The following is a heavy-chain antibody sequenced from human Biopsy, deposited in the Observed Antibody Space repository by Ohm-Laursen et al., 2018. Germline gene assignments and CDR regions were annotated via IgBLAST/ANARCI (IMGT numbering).Heavy chain of an antibody. CDR1: GFTFSSYS. CDR3: ARDSRRTAREGGMDV. J-gene: IGHJ6*02. Sequence: SLRLSCTASGFTFSSYSMNWVRQAPGKGLEWISYTSETSSHIYDADSVKGQFTVARDNAKNSLYLQLNSLRAEDTAVYYCARDSRRTAREGGMDVWGQGTTVTVSS. V-gene: IGHV3-21*01. D-gene: IGHD6-6*01. CDR2: TSETSSHI.